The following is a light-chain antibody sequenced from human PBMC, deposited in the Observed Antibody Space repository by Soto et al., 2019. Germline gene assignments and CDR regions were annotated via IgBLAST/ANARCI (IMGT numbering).Light chain of an antibody. J-gene: IGKJ5*01. CDR3: QQYNNWPPIT. Sequence: EIVMTQSPATLSVSPGERATLSCRASQSVSSNLAWYRQKPGQAPRLLIYGASTRATGIPARFSGSGSGTEFTLTSSSLQSEDLAVYYCQQYNNWPPITFGQGTRLEIK. CDR2: GAS. CDR1: QSVSSN. V-gene: IGKV3-15*01.